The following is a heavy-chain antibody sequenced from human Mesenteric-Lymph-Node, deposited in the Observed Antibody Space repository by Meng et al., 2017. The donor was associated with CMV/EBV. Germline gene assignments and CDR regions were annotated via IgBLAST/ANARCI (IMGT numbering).Heavy chain of an antibody. J-gene: IGHJ4*02. CDR3: ARTNGYND. Sequence: GGSLRLSCAASGFTFSSYAMTWVRQAPGKGLEWVANIKEDASEKYYVDSVKGRFTISRDNAKNSLYLQMNSLRVEDSGVYYCARTNGYNDWGQGTLVTVSS. D-gene: IGHD5-24*01. CDR2: IKEDASEK. CDR1: GFTFSSYA. V-gene: IGHV3-7*01.